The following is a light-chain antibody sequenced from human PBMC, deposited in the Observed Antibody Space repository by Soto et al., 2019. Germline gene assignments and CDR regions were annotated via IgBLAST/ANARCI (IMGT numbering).Light chain of an antibody. V-gene: IGLV1-47*01. CDR3: AAWDDSLSGL. CDR2: KNN. Sequence: QSVLTQPPSASGTPGQRVTISCSESTSNIGNHYVSWYQQLPGTAPKLLIYKNNQRPSGVPDRFSGSLSGTSASLAISGLRSEDEADYYCAAWDDSLSGLFGGGTKLTVL. J-gene: IGLJ2*01. CDR1: TSNIGNHY.